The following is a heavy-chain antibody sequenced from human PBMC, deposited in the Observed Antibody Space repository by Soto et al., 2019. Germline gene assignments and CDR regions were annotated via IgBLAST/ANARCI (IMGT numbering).Heavy chain of an antibody. V-gene: IGHV3-30-3*01. CDR2: ISYDGSNK. CDR1: GFTFSSYA. Sequence: GGSLRLSCAASGFTFSSYAMHWVRQAPGKGLEWVAVISYDGSNKYYADSVKGRFTISRDNSKNTLYLQMNSLRAEDTAVYYCARDLWFGEFQDHYYYYGMDVWGQGTTVTVSS. CDR3: ARDLWFGEFQDHYYYYGMDV. J-gene: IGHJ6*02. D-gene: IGHD3-10*01.